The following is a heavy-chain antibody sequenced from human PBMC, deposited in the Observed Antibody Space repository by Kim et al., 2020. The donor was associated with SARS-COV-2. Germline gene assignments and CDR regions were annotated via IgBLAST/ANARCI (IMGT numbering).Heavy chain of an antibody. D-gene: IGHD2-2*01. CDR1: GFTFSSYA. Sequence: GGSLRLSCAASGFTFSSYAMSWVRQAPGKGLEWVSAISGSGGSTYYADSVKGRFTISRDNSKNTLYLQMNSLRAEDTAVYYCAKDYFVVVPAAINYFDYWGQGTLVTVSS. CDR2: ISGSGGST. V-gene: IGHV3-23*01. CDR3: AKDYFVVVPAAINYFDY. J-gene: IGHJ4*02.